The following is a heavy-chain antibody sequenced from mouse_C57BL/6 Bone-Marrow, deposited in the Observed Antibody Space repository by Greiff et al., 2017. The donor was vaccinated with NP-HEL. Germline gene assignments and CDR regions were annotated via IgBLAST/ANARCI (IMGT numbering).Heavy chain of an antibody. CDR1: GFSLTSYG. CDR2: IWSGGST. V-gene: IGHV2-2*01. CDR3: ASYYYGSRRYAMDY. J-gene: IGHJ4*01. D-gene: IGHD1-1*01. Sequence: VQLVESGPGLVQPSQSLSITCTVSGFSLTSYGVHWVRQSPGKGLEWLGVIWSGGSTDYNAAFISRLSISKDNSKSQVFFKMNSLQADDTAIYYCASYYYGSRRYAMDYWGQGTSVTVSS.